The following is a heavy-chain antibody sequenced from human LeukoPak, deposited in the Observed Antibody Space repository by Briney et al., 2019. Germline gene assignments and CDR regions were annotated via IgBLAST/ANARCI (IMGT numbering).Heavy chain of an antibody. CDR1: GYTFTGYY. CDR3: ARVVRDSSGYPFDY. V-gene: IGHV1-2*02. CDR2: INHNSGGT. D-gene: IGHD3-22*01. J-gene: IGHJ4*02. Sequence: ASVKVSCKASGYTFTGYYMHWVRQAPGQGLEWMGWINHNSGGTNYAQKFQGRVTMTRDTSISTAYMELSRLRSDDTAAYYCARVVRDSSGYPFDYWGQGTLVTVSS.